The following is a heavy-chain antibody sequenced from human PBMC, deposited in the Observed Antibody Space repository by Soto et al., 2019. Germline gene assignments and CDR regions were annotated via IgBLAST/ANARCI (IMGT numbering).Heavy chain of an antibody. CDR3: VKDRSDTWSFDY. Sequence: QVQLVESGGGVVQPGRSLRLSCAASGCTFSSCAMHWVRQVPGKGLEWLAVVSHDGSLYPYADSVKGRFSISRDNSRKTLYLQMNSLRPEDTAVYYCVKDRSDTWSFDYWGQGTLVTVSS. CDR2: VSHDGSLY. CDR1: GCTFSSCA. D-gene: IGHD2-8*02. J-gene: IGHJ4*02. V-gene: IGHV3-30*18.